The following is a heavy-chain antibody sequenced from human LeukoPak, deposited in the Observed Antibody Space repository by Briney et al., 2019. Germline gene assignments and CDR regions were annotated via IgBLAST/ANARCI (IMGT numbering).Heavy chain of an antibody. CDR1: GFTFSDHS. Sequence: GGSLRLYCAASGFTFSDHSMNWVRQAPGKGLEWGSSISSSSSYIYYADSVKGRFTISRDNAKNSLYLQMNSLRAEDTAVYYCARDVSSTYDILTGSDSDYWGQGTLVTVSS. CDR2: ISSSSSYI. V-gene: IGHV3-21*01. D-gene: IGHD3-9*01. J-gene: IGHJ4*02. CDR3: ARDVSSTYDILTGSDSDY.